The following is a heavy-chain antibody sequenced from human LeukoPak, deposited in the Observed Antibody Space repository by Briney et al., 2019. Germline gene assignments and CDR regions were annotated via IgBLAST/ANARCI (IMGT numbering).Heavy chain of an antibody. D-gene: IGHD5-12*01. CDR1: GFTFSSYA. CDR2: ISGSGGST. J-gene: IGHJ5*02. V-gene: IGHV3-23*01. CDR3: AKDSGATIMGDWFDP. Sequence: PGGSLRLSCAAPGFTFSSYAMSWVRQAPGKGLEWVSAISGSGGSTYYADSVKGRFTISRDNSKNTLYLQMNSLRAEDTAVYYCAKDSGATIMGDWFDPWGQGTLVTVSS.